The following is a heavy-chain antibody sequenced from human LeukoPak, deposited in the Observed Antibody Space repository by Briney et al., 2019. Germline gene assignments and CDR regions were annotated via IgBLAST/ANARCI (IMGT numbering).Heavy chain of an antibody. V-gene: IGHV3-74*01. CDR1: GFTFSSYW. D-gene: IGHD3-16*01. CDR2: ISADGSSA. Sequence: PGASLRLSCAASGFTFSSYWMHWVRQAPGKGLLWVSRISADGSSAIYADSVKGRFTISRDNAKNTLYLQMNSLRAEDTAVYYCARVNVCPRCHFDYWGQGTLVTVSS. J-gene: IGHJ4*02. CDR3: ARVNVCPRCHFDY.